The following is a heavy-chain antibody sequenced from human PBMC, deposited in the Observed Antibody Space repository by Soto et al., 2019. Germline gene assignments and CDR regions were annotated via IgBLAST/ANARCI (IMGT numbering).Heavy chain of an antibody. CDR3: ARGDYYDIHDY. CDR2: INAGNGNT. Sequence: QVQLVQSGAEVKKPGASVKVSCKASGYTFTSYAMHWVRQAPGQGLEWMGWINAGNGNTKYSQKFQGRVTITRDTSASTAYMELSSLRSDDTAVYYCARGDYYDIHDYWGQGTLVTVSS. D-gene: IGHD3-22*01. V-gene: IGHV1-3*01. CDR1: GYTFTSYA. J-gene: IGHJ4*02.